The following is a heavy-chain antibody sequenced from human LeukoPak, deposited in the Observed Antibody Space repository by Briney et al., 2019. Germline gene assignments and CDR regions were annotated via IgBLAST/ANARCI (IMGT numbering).Heavy chain of an antibody. CDR2: IYTSGST. D-gene: IGHD6-6*01. Sequence: SQTLSLTCTVSGGSISSGSYYWSWIWQPAGKGLEWIGRIYTSGSTNYNPSLKSRVTISVDTSKNQFSLKLSSVTAADTAVYYCARAEEAARLDYWGQGTLVTVSS. J-gene: IGHJ4*02. V-gene: IGHV4-61*02. CDR1: GGSISSGSYY. CDR3: ARAEEAARLDY.